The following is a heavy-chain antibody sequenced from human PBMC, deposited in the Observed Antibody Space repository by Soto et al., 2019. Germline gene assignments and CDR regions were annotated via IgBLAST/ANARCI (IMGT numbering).Heavy chain of an antibody. V-gene: IGHV4-34*01. D-gene: IGHD3-3*01. CDR1: GGSFSGYY. J-gene: IGHJ6*04. CDR2: INHSGST. CDR3: ARGFLEWLRTHSYYYYGMDV. Sequence: SSETLCLTCAVYGGSFSGYYWSWIRQPPGKGLEWIGEINHSGSTNYNPSLKSRVTISVDTSKNQFSLKLSSVTAADTAVYYCARGFLEWLRTHSYYYYGMDVWGKGTTVTVSS.